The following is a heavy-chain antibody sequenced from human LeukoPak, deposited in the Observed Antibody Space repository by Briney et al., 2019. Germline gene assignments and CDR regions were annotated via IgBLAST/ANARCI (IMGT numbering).Heavy chain of an antibody. CDR1: GYTFTGYY. J-gene: IGHJ5*02. V-gene: IGHV1-2*06. CDR3: ARGEAAAQQYNWFDP. D-gene: IGHD6-13*01. Sequence: ASVKVSCTASGYTFTGYYQHWVRQAPGQGHEWMGRINPNSGGTNYAQKFQGRVTMTRDTSISTAYLELTRLRSGDTAVYYCARGEAAAQQYNWFDPWGQGTLVTVPS. CDR2: INPNSGGT.